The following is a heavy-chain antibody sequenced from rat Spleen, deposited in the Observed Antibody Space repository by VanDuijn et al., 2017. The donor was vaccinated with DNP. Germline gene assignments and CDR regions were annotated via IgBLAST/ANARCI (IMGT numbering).Heavy chain of an antibody. CDR1: GYSITSTY. D-gene: IGHD1-10*01. CDR2: ISYSGST. Sequence: EVQLQESGPGLVKPSQSLFLTCSVTGYSITSTYWAWIRKFPGNKMEWIGHISYSGSTSYNPSLKSRISITRDTSKNQFFLQLNSVTTEDTATYYCARSSYNNFPRDYFDYWGQGVMVTVSS. J-gene: IGHJ2*01. CDR3: ARSSYNNFPRDYFDY. V-gene: IGHV3-1*01.